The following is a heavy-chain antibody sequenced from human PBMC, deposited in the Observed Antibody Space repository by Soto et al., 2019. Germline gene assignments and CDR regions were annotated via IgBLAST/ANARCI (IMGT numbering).Heavy chain of an antibody. CDR2: MNPNSGNT. J-gene: IGHJ5*02. CDR3: ARGSPRYSSGWENWFDP. V-gene: IGHV1-8*01. CDR1: GYTFTSYD. D-gene: IGHD6-19*01. Sequence: ASVKVSCKASGYTFTSYDITWVRQATGQGLEWMGWMNPNSGNTGYAQKFQGRVTMTRNTSISTAYMELSSLRSEDTAVYYCARGSPRYSSGWENWFDPWGQGTLVTVSS.